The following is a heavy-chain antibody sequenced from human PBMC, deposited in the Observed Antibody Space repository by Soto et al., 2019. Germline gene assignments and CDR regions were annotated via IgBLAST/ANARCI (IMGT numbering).Heavy chain of an antibody. Sequence: QVPLVESGGGVVHPGRSLRLSCAASGFTFGDYAMHWVRQAPVKGLEWVALISHDGSNKYYAESVKGRFTISRDNSKNTLYLQMNSLRAEDTALYFCARDHEFGAARPGAHWGQGALVTVSA. CDR3: ARDHEFGAARPGAH. CDR1: GFTFGDYA. CDR2: ISHDGSNK. D-gene: IGHD6-6*01. V-gene: IGHV3-30-3*01. J-gene: IGHJ4*02.